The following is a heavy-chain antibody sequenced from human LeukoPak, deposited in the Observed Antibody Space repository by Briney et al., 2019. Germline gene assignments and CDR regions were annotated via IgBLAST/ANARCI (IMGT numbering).Heavy chain of an antibody. CDR3: AKDRLAVALYYFDY. V-gene: IGHV3-30*18. Sequence: PGGSLRLSCAASGFTFSSYGMHWVRQAPGKGLEWVAVISYDGSNKYYADSVKGRFTISRDNSKNTLYLQMNSLRAEDTAVYYCAKDRLAVALYYFDYWGQGTLVTVSS. J-gene: IGHJ4*02. CDR1: GFTFSSYG. D-gene: IGHD6-19*01. CDR2: ISYDGSNK.